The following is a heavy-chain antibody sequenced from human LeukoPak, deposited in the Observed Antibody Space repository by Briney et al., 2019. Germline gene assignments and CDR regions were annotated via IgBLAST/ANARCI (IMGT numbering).Heavy chain of an antibody. CDR1: GYTFTSYS. D-gene: IGHD3-10*01. J-gene: IGHJ4*02. CDR3: ARSHTPSYGSGNYQPLDY. Sequence: SVKVSCKASGYTFTSYSMHWVRQAPGQGLEWMGGILPMFGTANYAQNFQGRVTVTADESTSAAYMELTSLKSEDTAVYYCARSHTPSYGSGNYQPLDYWGQGTLVTVSS. V-gene: IGHV1-69*13. CDR2: ILPMFGTA.